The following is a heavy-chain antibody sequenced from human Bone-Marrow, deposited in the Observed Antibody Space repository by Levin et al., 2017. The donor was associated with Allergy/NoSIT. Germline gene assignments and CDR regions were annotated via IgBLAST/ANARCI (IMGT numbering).Heavy chain of an antibody. Sequence: AASVKVSCRLSGATFIRFPFAWVRQAAGQGLEWMGGIIPFIDPPKYAQKFQGRVTIGADESTNTAYMELSSLESEDTAVYYCARRGGSSSGGHYFDSWGQGSLVTVSS. CDR2: IIPFIDPP. CDR3: ARRGGSSSGGHYFDS. CDR1: GATFIRFP. J-gene: IGHJ4*02. V-gene: IGHV1-69*13. D-gene: IGHD1-26*01.